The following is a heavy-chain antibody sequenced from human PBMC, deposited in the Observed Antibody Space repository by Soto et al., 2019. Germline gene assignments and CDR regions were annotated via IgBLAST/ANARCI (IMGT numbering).Heavy chain of an antibody. CDR3: AGGLTVSGVYYYYYMDV. CDR1: GLTFSSYN. CDR2: ISSTSSYM. V-gene: IGHV3-21*01. J-gene: IGHJ6*03. Sequence: GGSLRLSCAASGLTFSSYNMNWVRQAPGEGLEWVSSISSTSSYMYYADSVKGRFTISRDNAKNLLYLQMNSLRAEDTAVYYCAGGLTVSGVYYYYYMDVWGKGTTVTVS. D-gene: IGHD3-3*01.